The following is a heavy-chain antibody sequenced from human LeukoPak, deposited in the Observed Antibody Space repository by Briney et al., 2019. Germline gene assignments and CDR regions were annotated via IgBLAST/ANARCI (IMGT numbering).Heavy chain of an antibody. CDR3: ARYRHLGY. Sequence: SGGSLRLSCADSGLTFSGYWMNWVRQAPGKGLEWVANINQNGGEKYYVDSVKGRFTISRDNGKNSLYLQMNSLRAEDTAVYHCARYRHLGYWGQGTLVTVSS. V-gene: IGHV3-7*01. CDR1: GLTFSGYW. J-gene: IGHJ4*02. CDR2: INQNGGEK.